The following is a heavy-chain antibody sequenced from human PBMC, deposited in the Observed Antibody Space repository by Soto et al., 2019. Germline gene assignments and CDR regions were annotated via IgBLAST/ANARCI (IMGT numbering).Heavy chain of an antibody. CDR1: GGSISSYY. CDR3: ARDAGADIVVVSAGNNWFDP. D-gene: IGHD2-2*01. CDR2: IYTSGST. V-gene: IGHV4-4*07. J-gene: IGHJ5*02. Sequence: SETLSLTCTVSGGSISSYYWSWIRQPAGKGLEWIGRIYTSGSTNYNPSLKSRVTMSVDTSKNQFSLKLSSVTAADTAVYYCARDAGADIVVVSAGNNWFDPWGQGTLVTVSS.